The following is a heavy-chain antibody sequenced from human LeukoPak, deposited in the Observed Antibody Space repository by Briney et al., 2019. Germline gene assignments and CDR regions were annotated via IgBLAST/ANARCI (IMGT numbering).Heavy chain of an antibody. V-gene: IGHV1-24*01. D-gene: IGHD3-22*01. CDR3: ATDSDHDSSGYSYGI. J-gene: IGHJ3*02. CDR1: RYTLTELS. Sequence: ASVKVSCKVSRYTLTELSMHWVRQAPGKGLEWMGGFDPEDGETIYAQKFQGRVTMTEDTSTDTAYMELSSLRSEDTAVYYCATDSDHDSSGYSYGIWGQGTMVTVSS. CDR2: FDPEDGET.